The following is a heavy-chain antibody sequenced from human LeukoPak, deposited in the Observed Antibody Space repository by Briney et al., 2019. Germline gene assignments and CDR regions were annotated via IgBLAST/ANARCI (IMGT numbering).Heavy chain of an antibody. J-gene: IGHJ4*02. D-gene: IGHD1-26*01. V-gene: IGHV3-53*01. Sequence: GGSLRLSCTASGFTFSGAWMTWVRQAPGKGLEWVSIIYSGGSTFYADSVKGRFTISRDNSKNTLYLQMNSLRAEDTAVYYCAREGATTSFDYWGQGTLVTVPS. CDR1: GFTFSGAW. CDR2: IYSGGST. CDR3: AREGATTSFDY.